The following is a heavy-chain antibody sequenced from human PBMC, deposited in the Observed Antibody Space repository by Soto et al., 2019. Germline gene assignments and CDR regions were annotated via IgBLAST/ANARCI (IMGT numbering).Heavy chain of an antibody. CDR2: INPSDGST. CDR3: ARGVPVGRGYYGMDV. CDR1: GYTLTRYY. D-gene: IGHD3-10*01. V-gene: IGHV1-46*03. Sequence: QVQLVQSGAEVKKPGASVKVSCKASGYTLTRYYMHWVRQAPGQGLEWMGVINPSDGSTIYAQSFQGRVTMXXDXSRXTVYMELSSLISEDTAVCFCARGVPVGRGYYGMDVWGQGTTLSVSS. J-gene: IGHJ6*02.